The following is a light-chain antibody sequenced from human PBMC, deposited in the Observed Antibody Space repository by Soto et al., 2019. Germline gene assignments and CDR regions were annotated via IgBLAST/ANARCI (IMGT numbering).Light chain of an antibody. CDR1: RNDVGGYNF. CDR2: EFT. Sequence: QSALTQPPSASGSPGQSVTISCTGTRNDVGGYNFVSWYQQHPGQAPKLLIYEFTQRPSGVPDRFSASKSGNTASLTVSGLQAEDEADYYCSSYAGSNMGVFGTGTKLTVL. CDR3: SSYAGSNMGV. V-gene: IGLV2-8*01. J-gene: IGLJ1*01.